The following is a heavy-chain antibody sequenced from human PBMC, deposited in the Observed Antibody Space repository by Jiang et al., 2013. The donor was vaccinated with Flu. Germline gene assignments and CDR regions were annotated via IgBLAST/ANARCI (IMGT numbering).Heavy chain of an antibody. J-gene: IGHJ4*02. Sequence: LLKPSETLSLTCAVYGGSFSGYYWSWIRQPPGKGLEWIGEINHSGSTNYNPSLKSRVTISVDTSKNQFSLKLSSVTAADTAVYYCARRKVAGSFDYWGQGTLVTVSS. CDR3: ARRKVAGSFDY. CDR1: GGSFSGYY. CDR2: INHSGST. V-gene: IGHV4-34*01. D-gene: IGHD6-13*01.